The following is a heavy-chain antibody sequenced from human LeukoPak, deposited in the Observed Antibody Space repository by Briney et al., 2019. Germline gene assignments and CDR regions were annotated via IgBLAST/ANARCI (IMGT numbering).Heavy chain of an antibody. CDR2: INPNSGGT. CDR1: GYNFAGYY. V-gene: IGHV1-2*02. D-gene: IGHD3-10*01. Sequence: ASVKVSCKASGYNFAGYYMHWVRRAPGQGLEWMGWINPNSGGTNYAQKFQGRVTMTRDTSITTAYMELTSLRSDDTAVYYCARDLFYSVSGTYYNVGRVFNYWGQGTLVTVSS. CDR3: ARDLFYSVSGTYYNVGRVFNY. J-gene: IGHJ4*02.